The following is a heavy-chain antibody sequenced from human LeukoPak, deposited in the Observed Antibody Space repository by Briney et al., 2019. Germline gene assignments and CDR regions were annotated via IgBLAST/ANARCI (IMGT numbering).Heavy chain of an antibody. V-gene: IGHV1-2*02. J-gene: IGHJ4*02. CDR1: GYTFTSYD. CDR2: INPNSGGT. CDR3: ARTPTSGWYLGGSDY. Sequence: ASVKVSCKASGYTFTSYDINWVRQATGQGLEWMGWINPNSGGTNYAQKFQGRVTMTRDTSISTAYMELSRLRSDDTAVYYCARTPTSGWYLGGSDYWGQGTLVTVSS. D-gene: IGHD6-19*01.